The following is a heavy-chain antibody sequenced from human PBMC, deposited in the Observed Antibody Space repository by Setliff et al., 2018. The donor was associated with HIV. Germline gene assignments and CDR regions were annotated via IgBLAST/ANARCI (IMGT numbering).Heavy chain of an antibody. J-gene: IGHJ3*02. CDR1: GGSISSYY. V-gene: IGHV4-59*01. CDR3: ARGATGYNDAFDI. CDR2: IYYSGST. Sequence: PSETLSLTCTVSGGSISSYYWSWIRQPPGKGLEWIGYIYYSGSTNYNPSLKSRVTISVDTSKNQFSLKLSSVTAADTAVYYCARGATGYNDAFDIWGQGTMVTVSS. D-gene: IGHD3-9*01.